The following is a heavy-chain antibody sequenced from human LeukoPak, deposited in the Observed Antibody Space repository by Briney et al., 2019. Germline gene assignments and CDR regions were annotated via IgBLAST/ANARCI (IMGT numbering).Heavy chain of an antibody. D-gene: IGHD3-10*01. J-gene: IGHJ4*02. CDR1: GFTFSTYS. Sequence: PGGSLRLSCAASGFTFSTYSINWVRQAPGKGLEWVSYISSSSGTIYYADSVKGRFTISRDNAKNSLYLQMNSLTADDTAVYYCARGFDYWGQGTLVTVSS. V-gene: IGHV3-48*04. CDR3: ARGFDY. CDR2: ISSSSGTI.